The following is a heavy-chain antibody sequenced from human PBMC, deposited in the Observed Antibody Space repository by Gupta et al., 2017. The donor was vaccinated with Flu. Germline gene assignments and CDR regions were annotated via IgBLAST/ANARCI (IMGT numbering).Heavy chain of an antibody. D-gene: IGHD3-3*01. V-gene: IGHV1-46*01. CDR2: INPSGGST. J-gene: IGHJ6*02. CDR3: ARGGSGDYDFWSGLISYYYGMDV. Sequence: QVQLVQSGAEVKKPGASVKVSCKASGYTFTSYYMHWVRQAPGQGLEWMGIINPSGGSTSYAQKFQGRVTMTRDTSTSTVYMELSSLRSEDTAVYYCARGGSGDYDFWSGLISYYYGMDVWGQGTTVTVSS. CDR1: GYTFTSYY.